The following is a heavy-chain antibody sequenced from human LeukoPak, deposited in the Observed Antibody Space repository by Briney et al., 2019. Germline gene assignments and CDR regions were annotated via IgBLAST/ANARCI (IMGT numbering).Heavy chain of an antibody. J-gene: IGHJ4*02. CDR2: ISSSSSYI. D-gene: IGHD5-18*01. CDR3: ARDSGSGAAMVTETYYFDY. Sequence: GGSLRLSCAASGFTFSSYSMNWVRQAPGKGLEWVSSISSSSSYIYYADSVKGRFTISRDNAKNSLYLQMNSLRAEDTAVYYCARDSGSGAAMVTETYYFDYWGQGTLVTVSS. CDR1: GFTFSSYS. V-gene: IGHV3-21*01.